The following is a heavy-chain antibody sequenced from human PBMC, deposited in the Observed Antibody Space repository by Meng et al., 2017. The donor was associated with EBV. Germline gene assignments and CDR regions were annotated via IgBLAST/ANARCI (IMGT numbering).Heavy chain of an antibody. Sequence: QLRESGPGLVSASETLYLTCTVPGGAMSPYYWNWIRQCPEKGLEWIGYVHESGNSNYNPSLRDRVTISLDTSKNQFSLELNSVTAADTALYYCARLNQFLEWDFDYWGRGTLVTVSS. J-gene: IGHJ4*02. CDR3: ARLNQFLEWDFDY. CDR1: GGAMSPYY. CDR2: VHESGNS. V-gene: IGHV4-59*01. D-gene: IGHD3-3*01.